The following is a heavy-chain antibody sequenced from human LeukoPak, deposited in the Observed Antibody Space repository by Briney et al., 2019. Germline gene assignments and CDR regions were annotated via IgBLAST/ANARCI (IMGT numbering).Heavy chain of an antibody. D-gene: IGHD6-13*01. J-gene: IGHJ4*02. CDR2: ISWNSGNI. Sequence: PGRSLRLSCAASGFTFDDYAMHWVRQAPGKGLEWVSGISWNSGNIGYADSVKGRFTISRDNAKNSLYLQMNSLRAEDTALYYCAKAPGYSSSWYSWGQGTLVTVSS. CDR1: GFTFDDYA. V-gene: IGHV3-9*01. CDR3: AKAPGYSSSWYS.